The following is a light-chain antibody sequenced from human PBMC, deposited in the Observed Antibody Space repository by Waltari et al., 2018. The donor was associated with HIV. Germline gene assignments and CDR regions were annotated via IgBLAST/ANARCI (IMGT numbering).Light chain of an antibody. V-gene: IGLV1-40*01. CDR1: SSNIGAGYD. Sequence: QSVLPQPPSVSGAPGQSVTISCTGSSSNIGAGYDVHWYQQHPGTAPKLLIFANTNRPSGVPDRFSGSKSGTSASLAITGVQAEDEAVYYCQSYDSSLNEGVFGGGTKLAVL. CDR2: ANT. CDR3: QSYDSSLNEGV. J-gene: IGLJ3*02.